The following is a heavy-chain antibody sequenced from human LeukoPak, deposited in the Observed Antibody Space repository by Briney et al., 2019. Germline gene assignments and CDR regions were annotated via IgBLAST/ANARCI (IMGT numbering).Heavy chain of an antibody. Sequence: GRSLRLSCAASGFTFSSYGMHWVRQAPGKGLEWAAVIWYDGSNKYYADSVKGRFTISRDNSKNTLYLQMNSLRAEDTAVYYCARWGYQLPDAFDIWGQGTMVTVSS. D-gene: IGHD2-2*01. CDR1: GFTFSSYG. CDR3: ARWGYQLPDAFDI. CDR2: IWYDGSNK. V-gene: IGHV3-33*01. J-gene: IGHJ3*02.